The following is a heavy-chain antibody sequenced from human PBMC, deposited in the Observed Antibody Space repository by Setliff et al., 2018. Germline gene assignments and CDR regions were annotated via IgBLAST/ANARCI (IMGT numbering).Heavy chain of an antibody. CDR1: GFTFSSYA. V-gene: IGHV3-64*02. J-gene: IGHJ4*02. D-gene: IGHD2-15*01. Sequence: GGSLRLSCAASGFTFSSYAMHWVRQAPGKGLEYVSSISTNGGSTYYTDSVKGRFTISRDNSKNTLYLQMNSLRPEDTVVYYCARTCSGSGCYAGLESWGQGTPVTVSS. CDR3: ARTCSGSGCYAGLES. CDR2: ISTNGGST.